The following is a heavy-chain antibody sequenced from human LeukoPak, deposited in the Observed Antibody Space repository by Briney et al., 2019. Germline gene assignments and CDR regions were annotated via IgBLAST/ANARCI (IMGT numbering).Heavy chain of an antibody. J-gene: IGHJ3*02. CDR2: IYYSGST. CDR1: GGSISSYY. V-gene: IGHV4-59*01. D-gene: IGHD5-24*01. Sequence: SETLSLTCTVSGGSISSYYWGWIRQPPGKGLEWIGYIYYSGSTNYNPSLKSRVTISVDTSKNQFSLKLSSVTAADTAVYYCARGGGGYSYDAFDIWGQGTMVTVSS. CDR3: ARGGGGYSYDAFDI.